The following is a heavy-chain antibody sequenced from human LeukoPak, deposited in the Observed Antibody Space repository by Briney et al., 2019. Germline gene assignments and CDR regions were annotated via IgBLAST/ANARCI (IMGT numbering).Heavy chain of an antibody. J-gene: IGHJ4*02. CDR3: ARESSVRATSV. V-gene: IGHV1-46*01. CDR1: GYTFTSYY. Sequence: ASVKVSCKASGYTFTSYYMHWVRQAPGQGLEWMGIINPSGGSTSYAQKFQGRVTMTRDTSTSTVYMELSSLRSEDTALYYCARESSVRATSVWGQGTLVTVSS. CDR2: INPSGGST. D-gene: IGHD1-26*01.